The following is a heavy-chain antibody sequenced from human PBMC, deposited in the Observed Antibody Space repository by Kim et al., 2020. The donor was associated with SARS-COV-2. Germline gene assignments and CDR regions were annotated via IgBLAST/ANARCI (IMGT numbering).Heavy chain of an antibody. V-gene: IGHV3-23*01. CDR2: ISGSGGST. CDR3: AKPTIGGVYYGMDV. Sequence: GGSLRLSCAASGFTFSSYAMSWVRQAPGKGLEWVSAISGSGGSTYYADSVKGRFTISRDNSKNTLYLQMNSLRAEDTAVSYCAKPTIGGVYYGMDVWGQGTTVTVSS. D-gene: IGHD3-10*01. J-gene: IGHJ6*02. CDR1: GFTFSSYA.